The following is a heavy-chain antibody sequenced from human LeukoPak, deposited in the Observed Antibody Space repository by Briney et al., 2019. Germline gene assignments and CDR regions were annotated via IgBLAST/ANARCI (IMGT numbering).Heavy chain of an antibody. D-gene: IGHD2/OR15-2a*01. CDR1: GFNFRDYA. CDR3: ARDLGFSRNRYFDY. CDR2: ISDSGLST. Sequence: GGSLRLSCTASGFNFRDYAMTWVRQSPGKGLEWVSTISDSGLSTCYADSVKGRFTISRDNSKNTVFLQMNSLTAEDTAMFYCARDLGFSRNRYFDYWGQGTLVTVSS. J-gene: IGHJ4*02. V-gene: IGHV3-23*01.